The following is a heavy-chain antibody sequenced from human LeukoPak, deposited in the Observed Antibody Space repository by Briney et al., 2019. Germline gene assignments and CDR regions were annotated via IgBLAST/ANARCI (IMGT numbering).Heavy chain of an antibody. CDR2: ISGSGGST. Sequence: GGSLRLSCAASGFTFSSYGMSWVRQAPGKGLEWVSAISGSGGSTYYADSVKGRFTISRDNAKNSLYLQMNSLRADDTAVYYCAELGITMIGGVWGKGTTVTISS. CDR3: AELGITMIGGV. D-gene: IGHD3-10*02. V-gene: IGHV3-23*01. J-gene: IGHJ6*04. CDR1: GFTFSSYG.